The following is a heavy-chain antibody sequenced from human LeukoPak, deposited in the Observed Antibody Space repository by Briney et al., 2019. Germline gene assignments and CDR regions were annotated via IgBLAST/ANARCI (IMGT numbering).Heavy chain of an antibody. CDR1: GGSISGYY. D-gene: IGHD6-19*01. CDR3: ARGYRRGIAVAGTTLEEFDY. Sequence: PSETLSLTCTVSGGSISGYYWSWIRQPPGKGLEWIGYIYYSGSTNYNPSLKSRVTISVDTSKNQFSLKLSSVTAADTAVYYCARGYRRGIAVAGTTLEEFDYWGQGTLVTVSS. V-gene: IGHV4-59*08. J-gene: IGHJ4*02. CDR2: IYYSGST.